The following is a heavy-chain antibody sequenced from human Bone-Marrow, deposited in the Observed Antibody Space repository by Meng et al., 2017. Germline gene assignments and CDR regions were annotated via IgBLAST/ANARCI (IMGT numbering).Heavy chain of an antibody. CDR3: AKESYELIDY. V-gene: IGHV3-23*01. Sequence: GESLKISCAASGFTFSSYAMSWVRQAPGKGLEWVSAISGSGGSTYYADSVKGRFTISRDNSKNTLYLQMNSLRAEDTAVYYCAKESYELIDYWGQGNRVTGYS. D-gene: IGHD5-12*01. CDR1: GFTFSSYA. CDR2: ISGSGGST. J-gene: IGHJ4*02.